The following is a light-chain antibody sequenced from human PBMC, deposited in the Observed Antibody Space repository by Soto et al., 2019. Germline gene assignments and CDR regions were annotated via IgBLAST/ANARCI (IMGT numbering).Light chain of an antibody. CDR1: QSVSNSY. Sequence: EIVLTQSPGTLSLSPGERATLSCRASQSVSNSYLAWYQQKPGQAPRLLIYGASSRATGIPDRFSGSGSGTGFTLTISRLEPEDFAVYYCQQYGTSPFTFGPGTKVDIK. CDR2: GAS. CDR3: QQYGTSPFT. J-gene: IGKJ3*01. V-gene: IGKV3-20*01.